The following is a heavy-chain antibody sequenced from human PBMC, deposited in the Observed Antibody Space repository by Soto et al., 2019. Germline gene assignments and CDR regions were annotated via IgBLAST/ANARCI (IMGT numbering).Heavy chain of an antibody. D-gene: IGHD2-15*01. CDR1: GYTFTSYG. CDR2: ISAYNGNT. CDR3: ASVVAATSHFDY. J-gene: IGHJ4*02. Sequence: GASVKVSCKASGYTFTSYGISWVRQAPGQGLEWMGRISAYNGNTNYAQKLQGRVTMTTDTSTSTAYMGLRSLRSDDTAVYYCASVVAATSHFDYWGQGTLVTVSS. V-gene: IGHV1-18*01.